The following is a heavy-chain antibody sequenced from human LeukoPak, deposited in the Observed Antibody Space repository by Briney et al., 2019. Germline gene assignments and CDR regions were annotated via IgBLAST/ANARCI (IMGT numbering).Heavy chain of an antibody. V-gene: IGHV1-18*01. CDR3: ARDRVDSSSWYLVYYYYGMDV. J-gene: IGHJ6*02. CDR2: ISAYNGNT. D-gene: IGHD6-13*01. Sequence: GASVKVSRKASGYTFTSYGISWVRQAPGQGLEWMGWISAYNGNTNYAQKLQGRVTMTTDTSTSTAYMELRSLRSDDTAVYYCARDRVDSSSWYLVYYYYGMDVWGQGTTVTVSS. CDR1: GYTFTSYG.